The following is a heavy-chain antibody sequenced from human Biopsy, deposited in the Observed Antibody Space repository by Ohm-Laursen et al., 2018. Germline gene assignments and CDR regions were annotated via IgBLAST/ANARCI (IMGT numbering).Heavy chain of an antibody. CDR3: GRREVVITHDAFDT. CDR1: GGSISSYY. J-gene: IGHJ3*02. V-gene: IGHV4-59*08. D-gene: IGHD3-22*01. CDR2: VYYSGST. Sequence: SETLSLTCTVSGGSISSYYWTWIRQPPGKGLEWIGDVYYSGSTNRNPSLESRVTILVDTSKNQFSLKLNSVTAADTAVYYCGRREVVITHDAFDTWGQGTMVTVSS.